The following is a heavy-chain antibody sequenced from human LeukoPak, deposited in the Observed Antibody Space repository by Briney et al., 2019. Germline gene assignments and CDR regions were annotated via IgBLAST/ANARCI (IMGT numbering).Heavy chain of an antibody. CDR3: AREASYSSSWYEIGFNAFDI. J-gene: IGHJ3*02. CDR2: ISSSSSTI. V-gene: IGHV3-48*04. CDR1: GFTFSSYS. Sequence: GGSLRLSCAASGFTFSSYSMKWVRQAPGKGLEWVSYISSSSSTIYYADSVKGRFTISRDNAKNSLYLQMNSLRAEDTAVYYCAREASYSSSWYEIGFNAFDIWGQGTMITVSS. D-gene: IGHD6-13*01.